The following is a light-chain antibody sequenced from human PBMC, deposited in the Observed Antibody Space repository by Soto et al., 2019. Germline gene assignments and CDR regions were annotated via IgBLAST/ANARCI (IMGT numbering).Light chain of an antibody. CDR2: EGT. CDR1: SSDVGGYNY. Sequence: QSVLTQPASVSGSPGQSITISCTGTSSDVGGYNYVSWFQQSPGKAPKVMIYEGTNRPSGVSNRFSGSKSGNTASLTISGLQAEDEADYYCGSWDSSLSAYVFGTGTKLTVL. J-gene: IGLJ1*01. CDR3: GSWDSSLSAYV. V-gene: IGLV2-14*01.